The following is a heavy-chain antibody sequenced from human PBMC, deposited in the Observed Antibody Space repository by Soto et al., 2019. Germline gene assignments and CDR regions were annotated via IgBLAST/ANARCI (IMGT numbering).Heavy chain of an antibody. Sequence: QVQLQESGPGLVKPSETLSLSCTVSGGSISSYYWSWFRQSPGKRMEWIGYVHHIWASSYNPSLQSRVAISLDTSKSQFSLKVPSVTATDTAVYYCARQGFGPLHGLVDVWGQGTTVTVSS. V-gene: IGHV4-59*08. CDR1: GGSISSYY. D-gene: IGHD3-10*01. CDR2: VHHIWAS. CDR3: ARQGFGPLHGLVDV. J-gene: IGHJ6*02.